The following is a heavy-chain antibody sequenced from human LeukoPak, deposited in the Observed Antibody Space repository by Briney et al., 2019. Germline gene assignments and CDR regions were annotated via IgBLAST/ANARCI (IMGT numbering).Heavy chain of an antibody. J-gene: IGHJ4*02. CDR2: ISTSGRTI. D-gene: IGHD3-10*01. V-gene: IGHV3-48*03. CDR3: ARDLFGALDY. Sequence: GGSLRLSCAASRFIFGSFEMNWVRQAPGKGLEWVSYISTSGRTIHYADSVKGRFTISRDNAKNSLFLQMNSLRAEDTAVYYCARDLFGALDYWGQGALVTVSS. CDR1: RFIFGSFE.